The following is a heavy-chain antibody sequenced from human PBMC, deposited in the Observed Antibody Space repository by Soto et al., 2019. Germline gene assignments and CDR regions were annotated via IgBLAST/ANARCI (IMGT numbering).Heavy chain of an antibody. V-gene: IGHV3-30*04. D-gene: IGHD5-18*01. CDR1: GFTFSNYA. CDR2: IPNDGRNE. CDR3: ARDGEPAYSYGGYYFDF. Sequence: QVQLVESGGGVVQPGRSLRLSCAASGFTFSNYAMQWVRQAPGKGLEWVAVIPNDGRNENYADSVKGRFTISRDNSKNTLYLPMDRLRAEDTAVYYCARDGEPAYSYGGYYFDFWGQGTLVTVSS. J-gene: IGHJ4*02.